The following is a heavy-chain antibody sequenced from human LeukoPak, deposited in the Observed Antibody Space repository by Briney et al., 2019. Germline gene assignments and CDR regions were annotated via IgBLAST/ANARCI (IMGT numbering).Heavy chain of an antibody. Sequence: ASVKVSCKASGYIFTSYNIYWVRQAPGQGLEWMGIINPSDGSTNYAQKFQGRVTMTTDTSTSTVYMELSSLRSEDTAVYYCARFAVHRRIAVAGQFGLDYWGQGTLVSVSS. CDR1: GYIFTSYN. CDR3: ARFAVHRRIAVAGQFGLDY. J-gene: IGHJ4*02. V-gene: IGHV1-46*01. D-gene: IGHD6-19*01. CDR2: INPSDGST.